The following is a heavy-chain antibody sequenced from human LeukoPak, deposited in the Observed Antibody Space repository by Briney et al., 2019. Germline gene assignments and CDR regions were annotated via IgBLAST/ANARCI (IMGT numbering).Heavy chain of an antibody. V-gene: IGHV4-61*02. Sequence: SETLSLTCTVSGGSISSGSYYWSWIRQPAGKGLEWIGRIYTSGSTNYNPSLKGRVTISVDTSKNQFSLKPSSVTAADTAVYYCAREDRGSGGDYWGQGTLVTVSS. CDR2: IYTSGST. J-gene: IGHJ4*02. D-gene: IGHD2-15*01. CDR1: GGSISSGSYY. CDR3: AREDRGSGGDY.